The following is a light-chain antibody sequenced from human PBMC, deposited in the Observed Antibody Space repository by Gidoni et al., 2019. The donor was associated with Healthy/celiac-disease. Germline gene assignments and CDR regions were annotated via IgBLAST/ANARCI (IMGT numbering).Light chain of an antibody. CDR3: QQRSNWPRT. V-gene: IGKV3-11*01. J-gene: IGKJ2*01. CDR2: DAS. Sequence: ELVLTPSPATLSLSPGERATLSCRASQRVSSYLAWYQQKPGQARRLLIYDASNRAPGIPARFSGSGSGTDFTLTISSLEPEDFAVYYCQQRSNWPRTFGQGTKLEIK. CDR1: QRVSSY.